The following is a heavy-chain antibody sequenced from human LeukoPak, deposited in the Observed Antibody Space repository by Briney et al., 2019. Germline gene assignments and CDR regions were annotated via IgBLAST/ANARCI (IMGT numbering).Heavy chain of an antibody. J-gene: IGHJ6*02. D-gene: IGHD3-10*01. CDR2: INTNTGNP. Sequence: GASVKVSCKASGYTFTSYAMNWVRQAPGQGLEWMGWINTNTGNPTYAQGFTGRFVFSLDTSVSTAYLQISSLKAEDTAVYYCAREPPAEITMVRGVSFYYYYGMDVWGQGATVTVSS. V-gene: IGHV7-4-1*02. CDR3: AREPPAEITMVRGVSFYYYYGMDV. CDR1: GYTFTSYA.